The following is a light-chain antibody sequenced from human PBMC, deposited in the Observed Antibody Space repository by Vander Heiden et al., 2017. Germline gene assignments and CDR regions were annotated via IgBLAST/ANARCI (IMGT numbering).Light chain of an antibody. V-gene: IGKV3-20*01. CDR3: HQDINSPYT. CDR2: GTS. CDR1: QSVDSNY. Sequence: EIVLAQTPGTLSLSPGERVTLSCRASQSVDSNYLAWQQQKPGQAPRLLIYGTSYRFTDIPDRFSGSGSGTDFTLTISRLEPEDFAVYYCHQDINSPYTFGQGTKLEIK. J-gene: IGKJ2*01.